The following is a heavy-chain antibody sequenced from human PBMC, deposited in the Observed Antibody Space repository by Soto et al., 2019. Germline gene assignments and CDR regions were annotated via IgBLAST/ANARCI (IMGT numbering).Heavy chain of an antibody. CDR2: ISGSGGST. V-gene: IGHV3-23*01. D-gene: IGHD3-3*01. CDR1: GFTFSSYA. J-gene: IGHJ4*02. CDR3: AKKISTWYYDFWSGYYLDC. Sequence: EVQLLESGGGLVQPGGSLRLSCAASGFTFSSYAMSWVRQAPGKGLEWVSAISGSGGSTYYADSVKGRFTISRDNSKNTLYLQMNSLRAEDRAVYYCAKKISTWYYDFWSGYYLDCWGQGTLVTVSS.